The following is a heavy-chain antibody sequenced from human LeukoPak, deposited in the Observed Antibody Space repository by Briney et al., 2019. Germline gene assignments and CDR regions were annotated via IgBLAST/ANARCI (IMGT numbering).Heavy chain of an antibody. CDR1: GGSISSSSYY. Sequence: SETLSLTCTVSGGSISSSSYYWGWIRQPPGKGLEWIGSIYYSGSTSYNPSLKSRVTISVDTSKNQFSLKLSSVTAADTAVYYCARGVTLIVVVIHDWYFDLWGRGTVFTVSS. J-gene: IGHJ2*01. CDR3: ARGVTLIVVVIHDWYFDL. D-gene: IGHD3-22*01. V-gene: IGHV4-39*01. CDR2: IYYSGST.